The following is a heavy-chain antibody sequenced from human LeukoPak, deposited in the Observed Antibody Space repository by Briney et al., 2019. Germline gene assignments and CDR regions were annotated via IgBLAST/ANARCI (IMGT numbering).Heavy chain of an antibody. D-gene: IGHD6-19*01. CDR3: ARSTDGTTSSGWYVDY. CDR2: IYYSGST. J-gene: IGHJ4*02. CDR1: GGSISSASNC. V-gene: IGHV4-39*01. Sequence: SETLSLTCAVSGGSISSASNCWGWIRQPPGKGLEWIGTIYYSGSTYYNPSLKSRVTISIDTSKNQFSLGLSSVTAADTAVFYCARSTDGTTSSGWYVDYWGQGTLVTVSS.